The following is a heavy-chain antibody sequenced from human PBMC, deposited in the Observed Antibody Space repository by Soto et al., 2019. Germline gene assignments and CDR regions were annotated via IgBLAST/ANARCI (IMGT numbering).Heavy chain of an antibody. V-gene: IGHV1-69*12. Sequence: QVQLVQSGAEVKKPGSSVKVSCKASGGTFSSYAFSWVRQAPGQGLEWMGGIIPIFGTANYAQKFQGRVTITADESTSTAYMDLSSLRSEDTAVYYFARVRVRFLEWLGSEGWGQGTLVTVSS. CDR2: IIPIFGTA. CDR3: ARVRVRFLEWLGSEG. J-gene: IGHJ4*02. D-gene: IGHD3-3*01. CDR1: GGTFSSYA.